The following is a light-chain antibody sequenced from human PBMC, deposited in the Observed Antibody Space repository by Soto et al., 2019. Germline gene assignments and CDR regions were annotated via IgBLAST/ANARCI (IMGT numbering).Light chain of an antibody. CDR2: AAS. J-gene: IGKJ3*01. Sequence: DIQMTRSAYTLAASVGAIATITCRASQSICSWLAGYHQKPGKAPKLLIYAASTLDSVGPSRFSGSASRTEFTLTSSSRQPDDVAAYYCQQYIRYSFFGPGTKVVTK. CDR1: QSICSW. CDR3: QQYIRYSF. V-gene: IGKV1-5*01.